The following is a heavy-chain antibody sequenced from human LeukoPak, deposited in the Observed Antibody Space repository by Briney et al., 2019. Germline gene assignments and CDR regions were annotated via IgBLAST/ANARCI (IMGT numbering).Heavy chain of an antibody. CDR1: GYTFTTYD. CDR2: MNPNSGNT. D-gene: IGHD6-19*01. CDR3: ARGRGSGHKENWFDP. J-gene: IGHJ5*02. V-gene: IGHV1-8*01. Sequence: ASVKVSCKASGYTFTTYDINWMRQATGQGLEWMGWMNPNSGNTGYTQKFQGRVTMTRNTSISTAYMELSSLRSEDTAVYYCARGRGSGHKENWFDPWGQGTLVTVSS.